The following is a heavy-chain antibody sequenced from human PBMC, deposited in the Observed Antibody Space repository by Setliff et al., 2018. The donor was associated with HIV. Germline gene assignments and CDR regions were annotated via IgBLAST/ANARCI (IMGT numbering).Heavy chain of an antibody. CDR2: IYYDGVT. CDR3: AIVQICSCCYGYHGAFDV. D-gene: IGHD5-18*01. J-gene: IGHJ3*01. Sequence: PSETLSLTCNVSGGSISSYYWSWIRQRPGKALEWIGYIYYDGVTIYNPPLESRCTISLDTSKNQFSLKLTSVTAADAATYYCAIVQICSCCYGYHGAFDVWGPGSKVTVSS. V-gene: IGHV4-59*03. CDR1: GGSISSYY.